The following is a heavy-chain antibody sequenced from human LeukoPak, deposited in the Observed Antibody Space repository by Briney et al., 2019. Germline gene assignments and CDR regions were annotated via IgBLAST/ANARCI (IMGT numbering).Heavy chain of an antibody. D-gene: IGHD4-17*01. J-gene: IGHJ4*02. CDR2: IYYSGSS. V-gene: IGHV4-59*08. Sequence: SETLSLTCTASGVSISSYYWSWIRQPPGKGLQWIGYIYYSGSSYYNPSLMSRVTISFDTSKNNCSLLLSSGTAAHTAADYCARQIYGYLYYFDYWGQGTLVTVSS. CDR3: ARQIYGYLYYFDY. CDR1: GVSISSYY.